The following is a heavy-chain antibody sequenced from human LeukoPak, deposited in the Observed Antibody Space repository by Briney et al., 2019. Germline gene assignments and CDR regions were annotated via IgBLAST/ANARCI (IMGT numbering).Heavy chain of an antibody. J-gene: IGHJ4*02. CDR3: AKGMYYDILTGSIDY. V-gene: IGHV3-30*18. CDR2: ASSDEINQ. Sequence: GGSLRLSCVASGFTFRNLGMHWVRQAPGKGLEWLAVASSDEINQSYADSVKGRFTISRDNSKNTLYLQMNSLRAEDTAVYYCAKGMYYDILTGSIDYWGQGTLVTVSS. CDR1: GFTFRNLG. D-gene: IGHD3-9*01.